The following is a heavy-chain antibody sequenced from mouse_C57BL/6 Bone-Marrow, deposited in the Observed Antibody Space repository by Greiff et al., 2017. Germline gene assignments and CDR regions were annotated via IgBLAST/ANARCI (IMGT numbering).Heavy chain of an antibody. D-gene: IGHD1-1*01. J-gene: IGHJ1*03. CDR2: ISSGGDYI. CDR1: GFTFRSYA. CDR3: TREVGSSFWYFDV. Sequence: EVNVVESGEGLVKPGGSLKLSCAASGFTFRSYAMSWVRQTPEKRLEWVAYISSGGDYIYYADTVKGRFTISRDNARNTLYLQMSSLKSEDTAMYYCTREVGSSFWYFDVWGTGTTVTVSS. V-gene: IGHV5-9-1*02.